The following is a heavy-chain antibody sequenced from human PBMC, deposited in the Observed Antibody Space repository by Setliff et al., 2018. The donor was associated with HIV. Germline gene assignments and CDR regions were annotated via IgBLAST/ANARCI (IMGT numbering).Heavy chain of an antibody. CDR3: ARAQSTGYLYFDS. Sequence: GGSLRLSCAASGFTFSSFGMSWVRQAPGKGLEWVSGINWNGGSTGYADSVKGRSTISRDYGKNSLYLQMDSLRAEDTALYYCARAQSTGYLYFDSWGQGTLVTVS. CDR1: GFTFSSFG. V-gene: IGHV3-20*04. CDR2: INWNGGST. D-gene: IGHD3-22*01. J-gene: IGHJ4*02.